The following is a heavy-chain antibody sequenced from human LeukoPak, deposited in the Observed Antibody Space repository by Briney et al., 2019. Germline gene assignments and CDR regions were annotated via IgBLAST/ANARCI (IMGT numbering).Heavy chain of an antibody. CDR1: GGSISSYY. J-gene: IGHJ4*02. Sequence: SETLSLTCTVSGGSISSYYWSWIRQPPGKGLEWIGYIYYSGTTNYNPSLKSRVTISVDTSKNQFSLKLSSVTAADTAVYYCARGTGIAAASDYWGQGTLVTVSS. CDR2: IYYSGTT. D-gene: IGHD6-13*01. CDR3: ARGTGIAAASDY. V-gene: IGHV4-59*12.